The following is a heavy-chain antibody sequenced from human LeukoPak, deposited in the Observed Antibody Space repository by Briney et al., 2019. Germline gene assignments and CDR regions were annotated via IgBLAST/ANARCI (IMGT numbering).Heavy chain of an antibody. CDR2: INPNSGGT. CDR1: GYTFTGYY. CDR3: ARDRVAAALFDP. Sequence: ASVKVSCKASGYTFTGYYMHWVRQAPGQGLEWMGWINPNSGGTNYAQKFQGRVTMTRDTSISTAYMELSRLRFDDTAVYYCARDRVAAALFDPWGQGTLVTVSS. J-gene: IGHJ5*02. V-gene: IGHV1-2*02. D-gene: IGHD6-19*01.